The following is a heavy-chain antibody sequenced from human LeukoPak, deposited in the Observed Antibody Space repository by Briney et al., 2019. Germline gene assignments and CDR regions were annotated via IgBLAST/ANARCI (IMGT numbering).Heavy chain of an antibody. CDR3: ARHEVRYGSGSFMVY. CDR1: GGSISSSNYY. J-gene: IGHJ4*02. CDR2: IYYSGST. Sequence: SETLSLTCTVSGGSISSSNYYWGWIRQPPGKGLEWIGSIYYSGSTYYNPSLKSRVTISVDTSKNQFSLKLSSVTAADTAVYYCARHEVRYGSGSFMVYWGQGTLVTVSS. V-gene: IGHV4-39*01. D-gene: IGHD3-10*01.